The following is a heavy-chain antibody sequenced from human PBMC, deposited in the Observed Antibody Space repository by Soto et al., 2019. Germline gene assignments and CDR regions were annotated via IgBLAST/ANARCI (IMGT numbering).Heavy chain of an antibody. J-gene: IGHJ4*02. D-gene: IGHD6-6*01. CDR1: GGSISSSSYY. CDR3: ARHMITRSSSSEYAFDY. CDR2: IYYSGST. V-gene: IGHV4-39*01. Sequence: SETLSLTCTVSGGSISSSSYYWGWIRQPPGKGLEWIGSIYYSGSTYYNPSLKSRVTISVDTSKNQFSLKLSSVTAADTAVYYCARHMITRSSSSEYAFDYWGQGTLVTVSS.